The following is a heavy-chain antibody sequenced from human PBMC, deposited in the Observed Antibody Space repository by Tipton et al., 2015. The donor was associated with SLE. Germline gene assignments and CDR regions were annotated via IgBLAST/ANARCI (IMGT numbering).Heavy chain of an antibody. CDR1: GVSISSASYY. V-gene: IGHV4-61*02. CDR3: ASVQAYDGFDP. J-gene: IGHJ5*02. D-gene: IGHD3-16*01. Sequence: TLSLTCTVSGVSISSASYYGSWIRQPAGKGLEWIGRIYTSGSTNYNPSLKSRVTISVDTSKNQFSLKLGSVTAADTAEYYWASVQAYDGFDPWGQGTLVTVSS. CDR2: IYTSGST.